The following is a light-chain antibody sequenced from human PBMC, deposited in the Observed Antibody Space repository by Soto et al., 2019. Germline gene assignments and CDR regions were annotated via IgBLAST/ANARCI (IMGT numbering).Light chain of an antibody. J-gene: IGLJ2*01. Sequence: QSALTEPRSVSESPGQSVTISCTGTSSDAGAYDYVSWYQQHPGKVPKLMIYDVNKRPSGVPHRFSGSKSGKTAFLTISGLQAEDEADYYCLSFAGSYEVFGRGTKLTVL. CDR1: SSDAGAYDY. CDR3: LSFAGSYEV. V-gene: IGLV2-11*01. CDR2: DVN.